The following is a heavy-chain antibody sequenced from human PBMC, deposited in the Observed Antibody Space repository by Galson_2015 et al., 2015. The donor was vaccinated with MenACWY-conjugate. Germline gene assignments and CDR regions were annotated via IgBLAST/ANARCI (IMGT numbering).Heavy chain of an antibody. V-gene: IGHV1-69*13. CDR1: GGTFSSYA. CDR3: AREMRLRYFDWINWFDP. D-gene: IGHD3-9*01. Sequence: SVKVSCKASGGTFSSYAISWVRQAPGQGLEWMGGIIPIFGTANYAQKFQGRVTITADESTSTAYMELSSLRSEDTAVYYCAREMRLRYFDWINWFDPWGQGTLVTVSS. CDR2: IIPIFGTA. J-gene: IGHJ5*02.